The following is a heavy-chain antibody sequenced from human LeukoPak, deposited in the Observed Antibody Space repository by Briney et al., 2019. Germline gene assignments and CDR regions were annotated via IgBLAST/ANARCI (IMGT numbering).Heavy chain of an antibody. D-gene: IGHD6-19*01. V-gene: IGHV4-39*01. Sequence: SETLSLTCTVSGGSISSSSYYWGWIRQPPGKGLEWIGSIYYSGSTYYNPSLRSRVTISEDTSKNQFSLKLSSVTAADTAVYYCARIASGWYYPDYWGQGTLVTVSS. CDR2: IYYSGST. J-gene: IGHJ4*02. CDR3: ARIASGWYYPDY. CDR1: GGSISSSSYY.